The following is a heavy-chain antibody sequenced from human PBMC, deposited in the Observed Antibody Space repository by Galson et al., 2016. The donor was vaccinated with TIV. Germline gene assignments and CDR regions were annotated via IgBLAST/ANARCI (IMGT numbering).Heavy chain of an antibody. CDR2: ISWKSYYI. Sequence: SLRLSCAASGFSFEDYAMHWVRQTPGKGLEWVSVISWKSYYINYADSVKGRFSIPRDNAKNTVYLQMNNLIADDTAVYYCVRDRLGWHWGQGTLVTVSS. D-gene: IGHD3-16*01. CDR1: GFSFEDYA. V-gene: IGHV3-9*01. CDR3: VRDRLGWH. J-gene: IGHJ1*01.